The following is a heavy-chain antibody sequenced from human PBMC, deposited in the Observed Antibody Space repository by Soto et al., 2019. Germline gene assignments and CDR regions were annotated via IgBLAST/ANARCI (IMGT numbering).Heavy chain of an antibody. V-gene: IGHV4-59*08. J-gene: IGHJ3*02. Sequence: QVQLQESGPGLVKPSETLSLTCTVSGGSISSYYWRWIRQPPGKGLEWIGYIYYSGSTNYNPSLKSRVTISVDTSRNQFSLKLSSVTAADTAVYYCARRYGSCFDIWGQGTMVTVSS. CDR3: ARRYGSCFDI. CDR1: GGSISSYY. CDR2: IYYSGST. D-gene: IGHD3-10*01.